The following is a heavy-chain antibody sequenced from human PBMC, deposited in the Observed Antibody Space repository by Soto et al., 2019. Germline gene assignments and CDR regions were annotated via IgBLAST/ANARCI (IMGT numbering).Heavy chain of an antibody. J-gene: IGHJ5*02. CDR3: AREVRYGSRWFEP. CDR2: IYYSGST. V-gene: IGHV4-61*01. CDR1: GGXFCSGSYY. Sequence: SETLSLTCTVSGGXFCSGSYYWSCIRQPPGKGLEWIGYIYYSGSTNYNPSLKSRVTISVGTSKNQFSLKLSSVTAADTAVYYCAREVRYGSRWFEPWGQGTLVTVSS. D-gene: IGHD3-10*01.